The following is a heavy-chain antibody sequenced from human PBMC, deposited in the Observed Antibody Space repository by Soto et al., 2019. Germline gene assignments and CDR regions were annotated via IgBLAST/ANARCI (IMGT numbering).Heavy chain of an antibody. V-gene: IGHV1-2*02. CDR1: GFTFTGHY. Sequence: AASVQVSCKASGFTFTGHYIHWVRQAPGQGLEWMGWINPNSGGTSYAQKFQGRVTMTRDTSITTAYMELSRLSSDDTAVYYCARGPAYSSGWYVDYWGQGTLVTVSS. CDR3: ARGPAYSSGWYVDY. CDR2: INPNSGGT. D-gene: IGHD6-19*01. J-gene: IGHJ4*02.